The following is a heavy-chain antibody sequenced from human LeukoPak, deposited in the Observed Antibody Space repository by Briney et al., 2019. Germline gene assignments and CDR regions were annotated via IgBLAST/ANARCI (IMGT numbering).Heavy chain of an antibody. V-gene: IGHV3-23*01. J-gene: IGHJ4*02. CDR3: AKDLGWGWLLTFDY. Sequence: PGGSLRLSCAASGFTFSSSAMSWVRQAPGKGLEWVSTISGSDSSTYHADSVKGRFTISRDNSKNTLYLQMNSLRADDTAVYYCAKDLGWGWLLTFDYWGQGTLVTVSS. D-gene: IGHD2-21*02. CDR2: ISGSDSST. CDR1: GFTFSSSA.